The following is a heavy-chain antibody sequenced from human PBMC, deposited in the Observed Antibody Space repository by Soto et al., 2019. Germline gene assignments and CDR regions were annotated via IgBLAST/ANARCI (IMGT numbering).Heavy chain of an antibody. V-gene: IGHV3-21*01. D-gene: IGHD6-25*01. J-gene: IGHJ5*02. Sequence: GGSLRLSCAASGFTFSSYSMNWVRQAPGKGLEWVSSISSSSSYIYYADSVKGRFTISRDNAKNSLYLQMNSLRAEDTAVYYCARDNSGSPDWFDPWGQGTLVTVSS. CDR2: ISSSSSYI. CDR1: GFTFSSYS. CDR3: ARDNSGSPDWFDP.